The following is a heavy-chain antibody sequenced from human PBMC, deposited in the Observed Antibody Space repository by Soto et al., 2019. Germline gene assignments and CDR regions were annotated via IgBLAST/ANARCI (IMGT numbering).Heavy chain of an antibody. CDR2: INHSGST. Sequence: SETLSLTCAVYGGSFSGYYWSWIRQPPGKGLEWIGEINHSGSTNYNPSLKSRVTISVDTSKNQFSLKLSSVTAADTAVYYCARRRTYYYHYYMDVWGKGTTVTVSS. CDR1: GGSFSGYY. V-gene: IGHV4-34*01. CDR3: ARRRTYYYHYYMDV. J-gene: IGHJ6*03.